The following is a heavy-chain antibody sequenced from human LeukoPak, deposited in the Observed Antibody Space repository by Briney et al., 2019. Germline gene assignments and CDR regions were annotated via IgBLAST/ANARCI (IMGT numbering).Heavy chain of an antibody. J-gene: IGHJ4*02. D-gene: IGHD2-2*01. V-gene: IGHV5-51*01. CDR3: ARSTPTYCSSTSCYVSYGRGGAFDY. Sequence: GESLKISCKGSGYSFTSYWIGWVRQMPGKGLEWMGIIYPGDSDTRYSPSFKGQVTISADTSISNAYLQWSSVKASDTAMYYCARSTPTYCSSTSCYVSYGRGGAFDYWGQGTLVTVSS. CDR2: IYPGDSDT. CDR1: GYSFTSYW.